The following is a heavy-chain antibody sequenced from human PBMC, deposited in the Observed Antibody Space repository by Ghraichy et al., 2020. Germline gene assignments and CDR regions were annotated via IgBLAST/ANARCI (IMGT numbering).Heavy chain of an antibody. Sequence: SETQSLTCTVSGGSISSSSYYWGWIRQPPGKGREWIGRIYYSGSTYYNPSLKSRVTISVDTSKNQFSLKLSPVTAADTAVYYCARAVITPFDYWGQGTLVTVSS. V-gene: IGHV4-39*01. CDR2: IYYSGST. CDR1: GGSISSSSYY. CDR3: ARAVITPFDY. D-gene: IGHD3-3*01. J-gene: IGHJ4*02.